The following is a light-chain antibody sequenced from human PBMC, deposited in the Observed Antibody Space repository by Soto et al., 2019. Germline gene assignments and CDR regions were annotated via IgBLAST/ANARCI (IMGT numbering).Light chain of an antibody. CDR2: DAS. CDR1: QSVSSF. Sequence: EIVLTPSPATLSLSPGERATLSCRASQSVSSFLAWYQQKPGQAPRLLIYDASNRATGIPARFSGSGSGTDFTLTISSLEPEDFALYYCQQRSSWPRTFGQGTKVDIK. V-gene: IGKV3-11*01. CDR3: QQRSSWPRT. J-gene: IGKJ1*01.